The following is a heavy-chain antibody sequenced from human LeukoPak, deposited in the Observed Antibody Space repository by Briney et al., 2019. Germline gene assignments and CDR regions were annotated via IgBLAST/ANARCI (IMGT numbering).Heavy chain of an antibody. CDR3: ARHQWVPAFDI. Sequence: PGGSLRLSCAASGFTVSSNYMSWVRQAPGKGLEWVSVIYSGGTTYYADSVKGRFTISRDNSKNTLYLQMNNLRAEDTAVYYCARHQWVPAFDIWGQGTMVTVSS. J-gene: IGHJ3*02. V-gene: IGHV3-53*01. CDR2: IYSGGTT. CDR1: GFTVSSNY. D-gene: IGHD1-26*01.